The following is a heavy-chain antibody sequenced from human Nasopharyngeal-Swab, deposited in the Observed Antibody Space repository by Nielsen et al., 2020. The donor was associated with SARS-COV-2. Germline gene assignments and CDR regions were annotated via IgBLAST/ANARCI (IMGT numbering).Heavy chain of an antibody. J-gene: IGHJ4*02. D-gene: IGHD3-3*01. CDR3: ARGGAEYYDFWSGYYVFDY. Sequence: RQAPGKGLEWLGYIYYSGSTNYNPSLKSRVTISVDTSKNRFSLKLSSVTAADTAVYYCARGGAEYYDFWSGYYVFDYWGQGTLVTVSS. V-gene: IGHV4-59*01. CDR2: IYYSGST.